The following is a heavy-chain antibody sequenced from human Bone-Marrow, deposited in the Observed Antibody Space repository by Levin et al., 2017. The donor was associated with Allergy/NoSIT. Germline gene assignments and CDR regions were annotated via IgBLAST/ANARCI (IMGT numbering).Heavy chain of an antibody. CDR1: GGSVTSDVYY. Sequence: SQTLSLTCAVSGGSVTSDVYYWSWIRQSPRKGLEWIGYMYYSGRTDYNPSLKSRVTISIDTSRNQFSLRLSSVTAADTAVYYCTRQYRYCSGGSCSDDWGQGALVTVSS. J-gene: IGHJ4*02. D-gene: IGHD2-15*01. V-gene: IGHV4-61*08. CDR2: MYYSGRT. CDR3: TRQYRYCSGGSCSDD.